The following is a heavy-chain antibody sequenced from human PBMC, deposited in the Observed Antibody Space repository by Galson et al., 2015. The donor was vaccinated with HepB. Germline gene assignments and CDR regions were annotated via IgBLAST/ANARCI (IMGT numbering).Heavy chain of an antibody. D-gene: IGHD5-18*01. CDR2: ISSSSSTI. Sequence: SLRLSCAASGFTFSSYSMNWVRQAPGKGLEWVSYISSSSSTIYYADSVKGRFTISRDNAKNSLYLQMNSLRAEDTAVYYCARGNSYGRHGYWYFDLWGRGTLVTVSS. CDR1: GFTFSSYS. CDR3: ARGNSYGRHGYWYFDL. V-gene: IGHV3-48*01. J-gene: IGHJ2*01.